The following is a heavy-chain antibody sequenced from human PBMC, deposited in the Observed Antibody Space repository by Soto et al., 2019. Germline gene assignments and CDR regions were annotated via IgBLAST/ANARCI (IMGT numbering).Heavy chain of an antibody. CDR2: ISYDGSNK. CDR1: GFTFSSYA. CDR3: ARDLGYCTNGVCYISSTSFDL. D-gene: IGHD2-8*01. Sequence: QVQLVESGGGVVQPGRSLRLSCAASGFTFSSYAMHWVRQAPGKGLEWVAVISYDGSNKYYADSVKGRFTISRDNSKNTLYLQMNSLRAEDTAVYYCARDLGYCTNGVCYISSTSFDLWGRGTLVTVSS. V-gene: IGHV3-30-3*01. J-gene: IGHJ2*01.